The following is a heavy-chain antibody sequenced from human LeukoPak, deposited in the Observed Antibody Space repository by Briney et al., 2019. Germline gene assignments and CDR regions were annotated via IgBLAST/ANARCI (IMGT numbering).Heavy chain of an antibody. CDR3: ARLRGDVVLWFGESAYFDY. CDR1: GFTFSSYW. CDR2: IKQDGSEK. J-gene: IGHJ4*02. V-gene: IGHV3-7*03. Sequence: GGSLRLSCAASGFTFSSYWMGCVRQAPGNGLEWVANIKQDGSEKYYVDSVKGRFTISRDNAKNSLYLQMNSRRAEDTAVYFCARLRGDVVLWFGESAYFDYWGQGTLVTVSS. D-gene: IGHD3-10*01.